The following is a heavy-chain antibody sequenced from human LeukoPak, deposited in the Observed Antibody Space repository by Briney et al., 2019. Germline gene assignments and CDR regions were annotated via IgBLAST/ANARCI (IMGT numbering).Heavy chain of an antibody. D-gene: IGHD2-15*01. Sequence: SETLSLTCAVYGGSFSGYYWSWIRQPPGKGLEWIGEINHSGSTNYNPSLKSRVTISVDTSKNQFSLKLSSVTAADTAVYYCARDGGSGSYHNWFDPWGQGTLVTVSS. CDR3: ARDGGSGSYHNWFDP. J-gene: IGHJ5*02. V-gene: IGHV4-34*01. CDR2: INHSGST. CDR1: GGSFSGYY.